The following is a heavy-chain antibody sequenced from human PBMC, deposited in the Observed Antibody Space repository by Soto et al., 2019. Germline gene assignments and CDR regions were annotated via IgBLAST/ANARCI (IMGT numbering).Heavy chain of an antibody. D-gene: IGHD4-17*01. CDR2: IYYSGST. Sequence: QVQLQESGPGLVKPSETLSLTCTVSGGSISSYYWSWIRQPPGKGLEWIGYIYYSGSTNYNPSLKSRVTISVDTSKNQFSLKLSSVTAADTAVYYCARDSPHKGDYGDYGGLDYWGQGTLVTVSS. CDR3: ARDSPHKGDYGDYGGLDY. J-gene: IGHJ4*02. CDR1: GGSISSYY. V-gene: IGHV4-59*01.